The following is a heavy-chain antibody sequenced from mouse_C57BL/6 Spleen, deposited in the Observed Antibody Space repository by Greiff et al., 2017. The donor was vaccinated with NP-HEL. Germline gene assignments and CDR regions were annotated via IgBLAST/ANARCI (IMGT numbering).Heavy chain of an antibody. CDR2: ISSGSSTI. V-gene: IGHV5-17*01. Sequence: EVQLVESGGGLVKPGGSLKLSCAASGFTFSDYGMHWVRQAPEKGLEWVAYISSGSSTIYYADTVKGRFTISRDNAKNTLFLQMTSLRSEDTAMYYCARSFYGSSYVDWYFDVWGTGTTVTVSS. J-gene: IGHJ1*03. CDR1: GFTFSDYG. CDR3: ARSFYGSSYVDWYFDV. D-gene: IGHD1-1*01.